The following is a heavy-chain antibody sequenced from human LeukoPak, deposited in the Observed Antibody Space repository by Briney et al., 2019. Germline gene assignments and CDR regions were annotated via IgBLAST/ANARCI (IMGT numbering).Heavy chain of an antibody. Sequence: SVKVSCMASGGTFISYAISWVRQAPGQGLEWVGGIIPIFGTANYAQKFQGRVTITTDESTSTAYMELSSLRSEDTAVYYCARGSPYYDSSGMGFDYWGQGTLVTVSS. CDR2: IIPIFGTA. D-gene: IGHD3-22*01. V-gene: IGHV1-69*05. CDR3: ARGSPYYDSSGMGFDY. CDR1: GGTFISYA. J-gene: IGHJ4*02.